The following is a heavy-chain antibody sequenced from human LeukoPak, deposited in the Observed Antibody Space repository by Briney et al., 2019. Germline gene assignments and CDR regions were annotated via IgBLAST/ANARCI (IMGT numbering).Heavy chain of an antibody. D-gene: IGHD1-1*01. Sequence: SQSLSLTCAISGDSVSSNSAAWNWIRQSPSRGLEWLGRTFYRSEWYNDSAVSVKSRITIIPDTSKNQFSLQLNSVTPEDTAVYYCARDHNWAFGYWSQGTLVTVSS. J-gene: IGHJ4*02. V-gene: IGHV6-1*01. CDR3: ARDHNWAFGY. CDR1: GDSVSSNSAA. CDR2: TFYRSEWYN.